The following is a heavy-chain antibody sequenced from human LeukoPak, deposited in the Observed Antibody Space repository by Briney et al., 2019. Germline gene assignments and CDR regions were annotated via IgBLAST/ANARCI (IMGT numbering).Heavy chain of an antibody. CDR1: GGANSRYF. CDR3: ARRNYGDYDHYFDY. CDR2: IYYSGSS. J-gene: IGHJ4*02. Sequence: SETPSLTSTVSGGANSRYFWGWVRPPPGEGTGWDGYIYYSGSSNYNPSLRGRVTISVDTSKNQFSLKLSSVTAADTAVYYCARRNYGDYDHYFDYWGQGTLVTVSS. D-gene: IGHD4-17*01. V-gene: IGHV4-59*08.